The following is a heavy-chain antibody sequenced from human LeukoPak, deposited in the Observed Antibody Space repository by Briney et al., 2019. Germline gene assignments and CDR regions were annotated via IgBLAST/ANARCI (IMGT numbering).Heavy chain of an antibody. V-gene: IGHV3-7*01. J-gene: IGHJ6*02. CDR1: GFTFSSYW. CDR3: ARDRGQWLVSNYYYYGIDV. D-gene: IGHD6-19*01. CDR2: IKQDGSEK. Sequence: GGSLRLSCAASGFTFSSYWMSWDRQAPGKGLEWVANIKQDGSEKYYVDSVKGRFTISRDNAKNSLYLQMNSLRAEDTAVYYCARDRGQWLVSNYYYYGIDVWGQGTTVTVSS.